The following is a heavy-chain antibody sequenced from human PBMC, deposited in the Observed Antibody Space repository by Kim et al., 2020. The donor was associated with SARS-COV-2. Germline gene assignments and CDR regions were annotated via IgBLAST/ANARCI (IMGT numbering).Heavy chain of an antibody. CDR2: ISKSSSGSET. Sequence: GGSLRLSCAVSGFSVSDYYMSWIRQAPGEGLEWISYISKSSSGSETYYADSVAGRFVISRDNTRNSLFLQLNSLRADDTAVYYCARGVGLLYWGPGTLVTVSS. V-gene: IGHV3-11*04. J-gene: IGHJ4*02. CDR3: ARGVGLLY. D-gene: IGHD1-26*01. CDR1: GFSVSDYY.